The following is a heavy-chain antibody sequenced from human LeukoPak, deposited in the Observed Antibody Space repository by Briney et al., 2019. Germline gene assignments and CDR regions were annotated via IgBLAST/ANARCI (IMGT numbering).Heavy chain of an antibody. D-gene: IGHD5-12*01. CDR1: GFTFSSYG. CDR2: ISYDGSNK. Sequence: GRFLRLSCAASGFTFSSYGMHWVRQAPGKGLEWVAVISYDGSNKYYADSVKGRFTISRDNSKNTLYLQMNSLRAEDTAVYYCAKEYSGYDFFDYWGQGTLVTVSS. J-gene: IGHJ4*02. CDR3: AKEYSGYDFFDY. V-gene: IGHV3-30*18.